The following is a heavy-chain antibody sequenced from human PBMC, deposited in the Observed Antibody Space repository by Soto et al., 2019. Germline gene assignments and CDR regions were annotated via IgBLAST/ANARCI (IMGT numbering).Heavy chain of an antibody. D-gene: IGHD3-16*01. CDR3: ARDGGRWLQSSFDY. CDR2: IWSDGSDK. V-gene: IGHV3-33*01. Sequence: GGSLRLSCAASGFSFSTHGLHWVRQAPGKGLEWVAVIWSDGSDKYYGDSVKGRFTISRDNSKNTLYLQMNSLRVEDTAVYYCARDGGRWLQSSFDYWGQGTLVTVSS. CDR1: GFSFSTHG. J-gene: IGHJ4*02.